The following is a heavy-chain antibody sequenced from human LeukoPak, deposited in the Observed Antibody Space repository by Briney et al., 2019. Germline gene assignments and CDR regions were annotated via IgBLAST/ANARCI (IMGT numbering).Heavy chain of an antibody. V-gene: IGHV4-59*01. CDR3: ARGVVSRWGYYYYYMDV. CDR2: IYYSGST. Sequence: SETLSLTCTVSGGSISSYYWSWIRQPPGKGLEWIGDIYYSGSTNYNPSLKSRVTISVDTSKTQFSLKLSSVTAADTDVYYCARGVVSRWGYYYYYMDVWGKGTTVTVSS. CDR1: GGSISSYY. D-gene: IGHD2-2*01. J-gene: IGHJ6*03.